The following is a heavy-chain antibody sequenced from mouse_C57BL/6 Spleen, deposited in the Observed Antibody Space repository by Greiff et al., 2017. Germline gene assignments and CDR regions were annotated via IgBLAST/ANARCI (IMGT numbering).Heavy chain of an antibody. V-gene: IGHV14-2*01. CDR2: IDPEDGET. CDR3: APHYYGSSPTRYFDV. J-gene: IGHJ1*03. CDR1: GFNIKDYY. Sequence: VQLKQSGAELVKPGASVKLSCTASGFNIKDYYMHWVKQRTEQGLEWIGRIDPEDGETKYAPKFQGKATITADTSSNTAYLQLSSLTSEDTAVYYCAPHYYGSSPTRYFDVWGTGTTVTVSS. D-gene: IGHD1-1*01.